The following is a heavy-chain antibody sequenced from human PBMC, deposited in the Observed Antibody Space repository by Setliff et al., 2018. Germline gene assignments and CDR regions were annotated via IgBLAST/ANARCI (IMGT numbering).Heavy chain of an antibody. D-gene: IGHD6-19*01. V-gene: IGHV3-49*04. CDR2: IRSKAYGGTT. Sequence: GGSLRLSCAASGFTFSSYAMSWVRQAPGKGLEWVGFIRSKAYGGTTEYAASVKGRFTISRDDSKSIAYLQMNSLKTEDTAVYYCTRASSIAVAGSSIWGQGT. CDR1: GFTFSSYA. CDR3: TRASSIAVAGSSI. J-gene: IGHJ4*02.